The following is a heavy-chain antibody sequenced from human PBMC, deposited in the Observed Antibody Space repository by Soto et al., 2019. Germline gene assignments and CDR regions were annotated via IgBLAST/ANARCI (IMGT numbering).Heavy chain of an antibody. J-gene: IGHJ5*02. CDR3: ARGDNYYDSSGYSQYAWFDP. CDR1: GGSINSGDYY. D-gene: IGHD3-22*01. CDR2: IYYSGST. Sequence: QVQLQESGPGLVKPSQTLSLTCTVSGGSINSGDYYWSWIRQPPGKGLEWIGYIYYSGSTYYNPSLKSRVTISVDTSKNQFSLKLSSVTAADTAVYYCARGDNYYDSSGYSQYAWFDPWGQGTLVTVSS. V-gene: IGHV4-30-4*01.